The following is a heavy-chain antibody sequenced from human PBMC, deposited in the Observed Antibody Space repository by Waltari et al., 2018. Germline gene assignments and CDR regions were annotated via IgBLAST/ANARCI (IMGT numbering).Heavy chain of an antibody. CDR2: ITSASTFI. Sequence: EGQLVESGGGLVKPGGSLRLSCVASGCTFSNRTMTWGRQSPGKGLEWLSSITSASTFIHYADSVKGRFTTSRDNAKKSLFLQMNSLRAEDTAIYYCASRVTAGGGMDVWGHGATVTVSS. CDR1: GCTFSNRT. CDR3: ASRVTAGGGMDV. V-gene: IGHV3-21*01. J-gene: IGHJ6*02. D-gene: IGHD6-25*01.